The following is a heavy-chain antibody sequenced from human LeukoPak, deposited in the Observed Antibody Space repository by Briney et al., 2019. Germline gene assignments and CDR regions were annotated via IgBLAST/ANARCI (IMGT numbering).Heavy chain of an antibody. Sequence: PGGSLRLSCAASGFTFSSYAMSWVRQAPGKGLEWVSAISGSGGSTYYADSVKGRFTISRDNSKNTLYLQMNSLRAEDTAVYYCAKDQTYTESGWSTLYYFDHWGQGTLVTVSS. CDR2: ISGSGGST. V-gene: IGHV3-23*01. J-gene: IGHJ4*02. CDR1: GFTFSSYA. D-gene: IGHD6-19*01. CDR3: AKDQTYTESGWSTLYYFDH.